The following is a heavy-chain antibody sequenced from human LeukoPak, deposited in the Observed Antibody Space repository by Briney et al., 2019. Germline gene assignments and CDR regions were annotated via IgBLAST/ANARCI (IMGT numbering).Heavy chain of an antibody. CDR2: ISSSSSYI. Sequence: PGGSLRLSCAASGFPFSSYSMNWVRQAPGKGLEWVSSISSSSSYIYYADSVKGRFTISRHSAKNSLFLQMNSLRAEDTAVHYCARCVTPGELRPHASFDYWGQGTLVTVSS. CDR1: GFPFSSYS. V-gene: IGHV3-21*04. CDR3: ARCVTPGELRPHASFDY. J-gene: IGHJ4*02. D-gene: IGHD1-26*01.